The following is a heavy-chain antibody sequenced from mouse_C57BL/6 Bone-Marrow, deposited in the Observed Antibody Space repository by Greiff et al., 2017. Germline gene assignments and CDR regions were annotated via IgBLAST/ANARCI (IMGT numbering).Heavy chain of an antibody. CDR2: IYPRDGST. J-gene: IGHJ1*03. Sequence: QVQLKESGPELVKPGASVKLSCKASGYTFTSYDINWVQQRPGQGLEWIGWIYPRDGSTKYNEKFKGKATLTVDTSSSTAYMELHSLTSEDSAVYFCARDYGSSYWYFDVWGTGTTVTVSS. D-gene: IGHD1-1*01. V-gene: IGHV1-85*01. CDR1: GYTFTSYD. CDR3: ARDYGSSYWYFDV.